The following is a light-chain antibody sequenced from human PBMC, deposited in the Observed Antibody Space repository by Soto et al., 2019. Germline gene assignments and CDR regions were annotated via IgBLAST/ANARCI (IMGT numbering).Light chain of an antibody. CDR1: SSNIGAGYD. CDR2: GTS. J-gene: IGLJ2*01. Sequence: QSVLTQPPSVSGAPGQRVIISCTGSSSNIGAGYDVHWYQQLPGTAPKFLIYGTSNRPSGVPDRLSGSKSGTSASLAITGIQAEDEADYYRQSYDRSQSGVVFGGGTQLTVL. CDR3: QSYDRSQSGVV. V-gene: IGLV1-40*01.